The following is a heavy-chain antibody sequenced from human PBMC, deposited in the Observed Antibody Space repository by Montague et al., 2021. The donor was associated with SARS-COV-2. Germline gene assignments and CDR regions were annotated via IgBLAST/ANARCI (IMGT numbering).Heavy chain of an antibody. Sequence: SETLSLTCTVSGASISGSIISNYWSWIRQPPGKGLEWIGYILYSGSTNYNPSLKSRVTMSVDTSKNQFSLNVSPVTAADTAVYYCARGVRDYGGRYFFDYWGQGTLVTVSS. J-gene: IGHJ4*02. CDR2: ILYSGST. CDR1: GASISGSIISNY. V-gene: IGHV4-61*01. CDR3: ARGVRDYGGRYFFDY. D-gene: IGHD4-23*01.